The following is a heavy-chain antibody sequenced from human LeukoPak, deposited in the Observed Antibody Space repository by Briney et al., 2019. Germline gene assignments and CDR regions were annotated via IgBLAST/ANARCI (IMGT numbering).Heavy chain of an antibody. J-gene: IGHJ4*02. D-gene: IGHD1-26*01. CDR3: ARGRVGATIGY. Sequence: PSETLSLTCAVYGGSFSGYYWSWIRQPPGKGLEWIGEINHSGSTNYNPSLKSRVTISVDTSKNQFSLKLSSVTAADTAVYYCARGRVGATIGYWGQGTLVTVSS. CDR2: INHSGST. V-gene: IGHV4-34*01. CDR1: GGSFSGYY.